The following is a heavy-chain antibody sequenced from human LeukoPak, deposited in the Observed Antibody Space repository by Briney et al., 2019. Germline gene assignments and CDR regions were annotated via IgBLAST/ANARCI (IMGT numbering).Heavy chain of an antibody. J-gene: IGHJ4*02. CDR1: GGSISTSSYY. CDR2: IYYSGST. D-gene: IGHD3-22*01. V-gene: IGHV4-39*07. CDR3: ARVLSSGFYFDY. Sequence: SETLSLTCTVSGGSISTSSYYWGWIRQPPGKGLEWIGNIYYSGSTYYSPSLKSRVTISVDTSKNQCSLKLSSVTAADTAVYYCARVLSSGFYFDYWGQGTLVTVSS.